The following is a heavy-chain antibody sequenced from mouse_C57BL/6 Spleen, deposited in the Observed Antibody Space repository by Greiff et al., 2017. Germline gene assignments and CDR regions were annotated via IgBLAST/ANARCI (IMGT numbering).Heavy chain of an antibody. J-gene: IGHJ2*01. V-gene: IGHV1-55*01. D-gene: IGHD4-1*01. CDR2: IYPGSGST. CDR3: ARMGRGGYFDY. Sequence: QVHVKQSGAELVKPGASVKMSCKASGYTFTSYWITWVKQRPGQGLEWIGDIYPGSGSTNYNEKFKSKATLTVDTSSSTAYMQLSSLTSEDSAVYYCARMGRGGYFDYWGQGTTLTVSS. CDR1: GYTFTSYW.